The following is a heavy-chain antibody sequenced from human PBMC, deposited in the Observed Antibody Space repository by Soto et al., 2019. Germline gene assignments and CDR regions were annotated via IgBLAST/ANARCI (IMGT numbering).Heavy chain of an antibody. Sequence: SETLSVTCTVSGGSISSYYWSWIRQPPGRGLEWIGHIFYSGSTNYNPALKSRVTISVDTSKSQFSLKLSSVTAADTAVYYCARGYILTGYYPLDYWGQGTLVTVS. J-gene: IGHJ4*02. CDR2: IFYSGST. CDR1: GGSISSYY. CDR3: ARGYILTGYYPLDY. D-gene: IGHD3-9*01. V-gene: IGHV4-59*01.